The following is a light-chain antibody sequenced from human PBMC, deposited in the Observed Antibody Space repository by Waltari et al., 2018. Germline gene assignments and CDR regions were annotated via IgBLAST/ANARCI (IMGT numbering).Light chain of an antibody. CDR3: QVWDSSSDHRGV. CDR2: YDT. CDR1: NIGNKT. V-gene: IGLV3-21*04. J-gene: IGLJ3*02. Sequence: SFVLTQPPSVSVAPGKTARITFGGNNIGNKTVHWYQQKPGQAPVLVIYYDTDRPSGIPERFSGSNSGNTATLTITRVEAGDEADYYCQVWDSSSDHRGVFGGGTKLTVL.